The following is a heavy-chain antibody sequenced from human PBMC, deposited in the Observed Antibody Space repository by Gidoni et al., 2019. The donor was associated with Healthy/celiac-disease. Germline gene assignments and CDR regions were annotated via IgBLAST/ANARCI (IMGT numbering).Heavy chain of an antibody. D-gene: IGHD3-10*01. Sequence: EVQLLESVGGLVQPCGSLRLSCAASGFTFSSYSMSWVRQAPGKGLEWVSGISGSGGRTNYADTVEGRFNISRDNSKNTLYLQMNSLRAEDKAVYDGAKEIVNMVRGVTGDFDYWGQGTLVTVSS. V-gene: IGHV3-23*01. J-gene: IGHJ4*02. CDR1: GFTFSSYS. CDR3: AKEIVNMVRGVTGDFDY. CDR2: ISGSGGRT.